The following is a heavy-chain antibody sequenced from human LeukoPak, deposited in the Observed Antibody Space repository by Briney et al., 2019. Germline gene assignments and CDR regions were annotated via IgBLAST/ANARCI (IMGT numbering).Heavy chain of an antibody. CDR2: ITTSGSNT. J-gene: IGHJ3*02. CDR1: GFTFSRYE. V-gene: IGHV3-48*03. CDR3: AREGASGSGSFAFDI. D-gene: IGHD3-10*01. Sequence: GGSLRLSCAASGFTFSRYEMHWVRQGPGKELECISYITTSGSNTIYADSVRGRFTISRDNAKNSLYLQMNSLRADDTAVYYCAREGASGSGSFAFDIWGQGTMVTVSA.